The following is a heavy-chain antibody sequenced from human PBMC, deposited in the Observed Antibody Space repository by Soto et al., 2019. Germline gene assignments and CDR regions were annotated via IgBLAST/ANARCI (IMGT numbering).Heavy chain of an antibody. CDR1: GGSISSYF. V-gene: IGHV4-59*03. CDR2: IYDSGDA. CDR3: VSSRTAVFGDALDI. J-gene: IGHJ3*02. Sequence: SETLSLTCSVSGGSISSYFKNWIRQAPGKGLEWIGCIYDSGDANYNPSLKSRVTISLDTSKNQFSLKLSSVTAADTAVYYCVSSRTAVFGDALDIWALGXMVTV. D-gene: IGHD3-3*01.